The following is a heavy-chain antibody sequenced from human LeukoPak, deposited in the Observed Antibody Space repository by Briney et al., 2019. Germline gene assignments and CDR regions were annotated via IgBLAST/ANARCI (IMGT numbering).Heavy chain of an antibody. CDR3: ARPGYSKISDYYMDV. V-gene: IGHV4-34*01. D-gene: IGHD4-11*01. J-gene: IGHJ6*03. CDR2: INHSGST. Sequence: PSETLSLTCAVYGGSFSGYYWSWIRQPPGKGLEWIGEINHSGSTNYNPSLKSRVTISVDTSKNQFSLKLSSVTAADTAVYYCARPGYSKISDYYMDVWGKGTTVTVSS. CDR1: GGSFSGYY.